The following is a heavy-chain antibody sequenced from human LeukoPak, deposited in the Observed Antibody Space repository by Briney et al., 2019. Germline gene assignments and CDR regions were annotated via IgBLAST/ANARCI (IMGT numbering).Heavy chain of an antibody. CDR2: ISGSGGST. CDR1: GFTFSSYA. V-gene: IGHV3-23*01. CDR3: ARRHYDILTGYYRYYFDY. J-gene: IGHJ4*02. D-gene: IGHD3-9*01. Sequence: PGGSLRLSCAASGFTFSSYAMSWVRQAPGKGLEWVSAISGSGGSTYYADSVKGRFTISRDNSKNTLYLQMNSLRAEDTAVYYCARRHYDILTGYYRYYFDYWGQGTLVTVSS.